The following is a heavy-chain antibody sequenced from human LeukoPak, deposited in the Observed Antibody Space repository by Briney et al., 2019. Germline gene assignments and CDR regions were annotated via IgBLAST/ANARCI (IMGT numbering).Heavy chain of an antibody. Sequence: TPSETLSLTCTVSGGSISSYFWSWIRQPPGKGLEWIGEINHSGSTNYNPSLKSRVTISVDTSKNQFSLKLSSVTAADTAVYYCATEGGLYVRLWGQGTMVTVSS. V-gene: IGHV4-34*01. CDR1: GGSISSYF. CDR3: ATEGGLYVRL. J-gene: IGHJ3*01. D-gene: IGHD3-10*02. CDR2: INHSGST.